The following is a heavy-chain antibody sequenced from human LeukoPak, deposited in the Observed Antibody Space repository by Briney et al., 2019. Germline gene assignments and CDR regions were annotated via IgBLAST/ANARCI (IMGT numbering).Heavy chain of an antibody. Sequence: GVSLRLSCVASGFTFSLYAMSCVRQARGKGLESVSVISGCGGSTHYADSVKGRFTISRDNSKNTLYLQLNSLRVEDTAVYYCAKGHSDYGRGFDWWGQGTPVIVSS. CDR3: AKGHSDYGRGFDW. D-gene: IGHD4-17*01. V-gene: IGHV3-23*01. J-gene: IGHJ4*02. CDR2: ISGCGGST. CDR1: GFTFSLYA.